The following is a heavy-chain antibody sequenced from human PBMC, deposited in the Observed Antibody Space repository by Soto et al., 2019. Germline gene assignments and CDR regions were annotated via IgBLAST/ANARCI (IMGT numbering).Heavy chain of an antibody. D-gene: IGHD1-26*01. CDR1: GFTFSSYG. J-gene: IGHJ6*02. CDR3: AKELPVYYYYGMDV. CDR2: ISYDGDDK. V-gene: IGHV3-30*18. Sequence: PGGSLRLSCAASGFTFSSYGMHWVRQAPGKGLEWVAVISYDGDDKYYADSVKGRFTISRDNSKNTLYLQMNSLRAEDTAVYYCAKELPVYYYYGMDVWGQGTTVTVSS.